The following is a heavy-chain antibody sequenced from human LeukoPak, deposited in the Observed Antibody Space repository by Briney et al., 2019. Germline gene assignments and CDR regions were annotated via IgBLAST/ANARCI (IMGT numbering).Heavy chain of an antibody. CDR1: GYTFTSYG. J-gene: IGHJ5*02. V-gene: IGHV1-18*01. CDR3: ARVFCSSSHEMVCGFDP. CDR2: MSAYNGNT. Sequence: ASVKVSCKASGYTFTSYGISWVRQAPGQGLEWMGWMSAYNGNTNYAQKLQGRVTMTTDTSTSTAYMELRSLRSDDTAVYYCARVFCSSSHEMVCGFDPWGQGTLVTVSS. D-gene: IGHD6-13*01.